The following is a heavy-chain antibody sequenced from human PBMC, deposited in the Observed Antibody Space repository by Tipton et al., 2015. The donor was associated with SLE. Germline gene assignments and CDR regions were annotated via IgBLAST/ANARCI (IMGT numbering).Heavy chain of an antibody. CDR3: ARRVMDYCGSSSCYLYFDY. Sequence: TLSLTCSVSGYSISSGYCWGWIRQPPGKGLEWIGYIDYNGSTNYKASLRSRVTMSVDRSKNQFSLKLSSVTAADTAVYYCARRVMDYCGSSSCYLYFDYWGQGALVTVSS. D-gene: IGHD2-2*01. CDR1: GYSISSGYC. CDR2: IDYNGST. V-gene: IGHV4-28*01. J-gene: IGHJ4*02.